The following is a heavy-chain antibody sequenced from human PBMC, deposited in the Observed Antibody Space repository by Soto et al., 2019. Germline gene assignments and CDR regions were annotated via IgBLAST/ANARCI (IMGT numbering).Heavy chain of an antibody. CDR2: ISYDGSNK. V-gene: IGHV3-30*18. CDR3: AKDQRRGGLLVVSTLGYSYYGMDV. Sequence: SLRLSCASSGFTFSSYGMHCVRQAPGKGLEWVAVISYDGSNKYYADSVKGRFTISRDNSKNTLYLQMNSLRAEDTAVYYCAKDQRRGGLLVVSTLGYSYYGMDVWCQGTTVTVSS. D-gene: IGHD2-21*01. CDR1: GFTFSSYG. J-gene: IGHJ6*02.